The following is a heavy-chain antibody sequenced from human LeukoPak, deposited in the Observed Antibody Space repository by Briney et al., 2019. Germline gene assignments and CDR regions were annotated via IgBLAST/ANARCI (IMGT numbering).Heavy chain of an antibody. J-gene: IGHJ4*02. Sequence: GASVKVSCKASGYTFTGYYMHWVRQAPGQGLEWMGWINPNSGGTNYAQKFQGRVTMTRDTSISTAYMELSRLRSDDTAVYYCARDRAFITMVRGVDLDYWGQGTLVTVSS. V-gene: IGHV1-2*02. CDR3: ARDRAFITMVRGVDLDY. CDR1: GYTFTGYY. CDR2: INPNSGGT. D-gene: IGHD3-10*01.